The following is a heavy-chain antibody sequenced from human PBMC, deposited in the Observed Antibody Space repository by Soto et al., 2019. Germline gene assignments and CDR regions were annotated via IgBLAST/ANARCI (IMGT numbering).Heavy chain of an antibody. Sequence: SVKVSCKASGGTFSSYAISWVRQAPGQGLEWMGGIIPIFGTANYAQKFQGRVTITADESTSTACMELSSLRSEDTAVYYCARHDYFWGSYSLYNWFDPWGQGTLVTVSS. J-gene: IGHJ5*02. CDR2: IIPIFGTA. D-gene: IGHD3-16*01. CDR3: ARHDYFWGSYSLYNWFDP. CDR1: GGTFSSYA. V-gene: IGHV1-69*13.